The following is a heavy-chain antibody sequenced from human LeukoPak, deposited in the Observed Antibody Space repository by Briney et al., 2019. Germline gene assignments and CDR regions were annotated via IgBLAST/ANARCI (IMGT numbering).Heavy chain of an antibody. V-gene: IGHV4-39*01. Sequence: SETLSLTCTVSGGPTGSSSYYWAWIRQPPGKGLEWIGSIYYSGSTYYNPSLKSRVTISVETSKNKFSLKVSSVTAADTAVYYCARQTWIELWHFDYWGQGALATVSS. CDR2: IYYSGST. CDR1: GGPTGSSSYY. CDR3: ARQTWIELWHFDY. D-gene: IGHD5-18*01. J-gene: IGHJ4*02.